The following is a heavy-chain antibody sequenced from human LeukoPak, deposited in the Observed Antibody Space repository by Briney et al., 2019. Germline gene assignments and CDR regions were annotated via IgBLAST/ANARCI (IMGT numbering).Heavy chain of an antibody. Sequence: SETLSLTCTVSGGSISSYYWSWIRQPPGKGLEWIGYIYYSGSTNYNPSLKSRVTISVDTSKNQFSLKLSSVTAADTAVYYCARDKGITMVRGAHLWVRNAFDIWGQGTMVTVSS. CDR3: ARDKGITMVRGAHLWVRNAFDI. V-gene: IGHV4-59*01. CDR2: IYYSGST. J-gene: IGHJ3*02. CDR1: GGSISSYY. D-gene: IGHD3-10*01.